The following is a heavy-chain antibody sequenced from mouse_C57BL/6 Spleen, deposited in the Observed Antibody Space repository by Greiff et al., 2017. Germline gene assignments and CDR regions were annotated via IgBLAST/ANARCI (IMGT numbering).Heavy chain of an antibody. J-gene: IGHJ4*01. CDR2: IDPHSGGT. CDR3: AIYYCAGYCAMDD. D-gene: IGHD1-1*01. CDR1: GYTFTRYW. Sequence: QVQLQQPGAELVKPGASVKLSCKASGYTFTRYWMHWVKQRPGRGLEWIGRIDPHSGGTKYNEKVKGKATLTVDKPSSTAYMQLSSLTSEDSAVYYCAIYYCAGYCAMDDWGQGTSGTGSS. V-gene: IGHV1-72*01.